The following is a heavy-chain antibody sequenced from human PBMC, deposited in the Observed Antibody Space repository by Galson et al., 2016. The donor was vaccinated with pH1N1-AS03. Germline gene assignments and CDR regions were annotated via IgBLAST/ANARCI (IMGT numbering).Heavy chain of an antibody. V-gene: IGHV3-7*03. D-gene: IGHD1-7*01. Sequence: SLRLSCAASGFSFSASWMSWVRQAPGKGLEWVANIGQDGSEKYYVDSVEGRFTISRDNGKNSLYLQMNSLRDEDRAVYYCARESPLNYYFDLWGRGTLVTVSS. CDR2: IGQDGSEK. J-gene: IGHJ2*01. CDR1: GFSFSASW. CDR3: ARESPLNYYFDL.